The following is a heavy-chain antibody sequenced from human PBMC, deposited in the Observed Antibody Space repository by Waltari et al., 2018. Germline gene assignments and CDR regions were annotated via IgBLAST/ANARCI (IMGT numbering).Heavy chain of an antibody. CDR3: TRGGRFYFDN. Sequence: EVQLVKSGGGLVQPGGSLRLSCTASGFTCSNYWMSWLRRAPGKGLGGEANIQPDGGEKYYVDSVEGRFTISRDNAKNSLYLQMNSLRAEDTAVYYCTRGGRFYFDNWGQGSLVTVSS. CDR1: GFTCSNYW. V-gene: IGHV3-7*01. J-gene: IGHJ4*02. CDR2: IQPDGGEK.